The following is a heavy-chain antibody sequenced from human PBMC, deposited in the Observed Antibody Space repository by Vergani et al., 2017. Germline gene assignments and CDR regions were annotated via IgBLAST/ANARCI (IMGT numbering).Heavy chain of an antibody. V-gene: IGHV3-9*01. Sequence: EVQLVESGGGLVQPGRSLRLSCAASGFTFDDYDMHWVRQAPGKGLEWVSGISWNSGSNGYADSVKGRFTISRDNAKNTLYLQLNSLRAEDTALYYCAKDIWAVGEYSSSGDAFDIWGQGTMVTVSS. CDR1: GFTFDDYD. D-gene: IGHD6-6*01. CDR2: ISWNSGSN. J-gene: IGHJ3*02. CDR3: AKDIWAVGEYSSSGDAFDI.